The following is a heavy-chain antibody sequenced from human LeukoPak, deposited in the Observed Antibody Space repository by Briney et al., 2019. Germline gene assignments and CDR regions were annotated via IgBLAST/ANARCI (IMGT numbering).Heavy chain of an antibody. D-gene: IGHD5-18*01. CDR3: TRDRGYSYGYPYYMDV. CDR2: IRSKAYGGTT. J-gene: IGHJ6*03. CDR1: GFTFGDYG. V-gene: IGHV3-49*03. Sequence: GGSLRLSCTASGFTFGDYGMSWFRQAPGKGLEWVGFIRSKAYGGTTEYAASVKGRFTISRDDSKSIAYLQMNSLKTEDTAVYYCTRDRGYSYGYPYYMDVWGKGTTVTVSS.